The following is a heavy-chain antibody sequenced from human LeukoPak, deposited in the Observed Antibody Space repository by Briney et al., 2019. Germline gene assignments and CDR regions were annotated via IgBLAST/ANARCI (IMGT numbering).Heavy chain of an antibody. CDR1: GFTFDYYA. D-gene: IGHD3-9*01. J-gene: IGHJ4*02. V-gene: IGHV3-9*01. CDR3: EQKTAYEILTGYPDY. Sequence: PGGSLRLSCAASGFTFDYYAMHWVRQAPVKGLDGVSGISWNSGSIGYEDSVKGRFTIPRDNDKNSLYLQMISLRAEDTAFFFFEQKTAYEILTGYPDYWGQGTLVTVSS. CDR2: ISWNSGSI.